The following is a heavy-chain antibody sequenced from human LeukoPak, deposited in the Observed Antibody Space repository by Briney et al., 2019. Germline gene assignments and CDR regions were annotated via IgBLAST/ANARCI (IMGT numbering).Heavy chain of an antibody. CDR3: AKDRDNYGSGHDGFGI. D-gene: IGHD3-10*01. CDR1: GFTFSSCA. Sequence: GGSLRLSCAASGFTFSSCAMHWVRQAPGKGLEWVAFIRYDGSNTYYADSVKGRFTISRDNSKNTLYLQMNSLRAEDTAVYYCAKDRDNYGSGHDGFGIWGQGTMVTVSS. V-gene: IGHV3-30*02. J-gene: IGHJ3*02. CDR2: IRYDGSNT.